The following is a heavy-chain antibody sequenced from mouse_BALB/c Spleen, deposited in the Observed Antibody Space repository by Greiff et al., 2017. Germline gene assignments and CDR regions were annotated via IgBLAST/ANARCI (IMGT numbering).Heavy chain of an antibody. D-gene: IGHD2-10*02. J-gene: IGHJ4*01. CDR3: TLYGKNAMDY. V-gene: IGHV1-69*02. CDR1: GYTFTSYW. Sequence: VQLQQPGAELVRPGASVKLSCKASGYTFTSYWINWVKQRPGQGLEWIGNIYPSDSYTNYNQKFKDKATLTVDKSSSTAYMQLSSPTSEDSAVYYCTLYGKNAMDYWGQGTSVTVSS. CDR2: IYPSDSYT.